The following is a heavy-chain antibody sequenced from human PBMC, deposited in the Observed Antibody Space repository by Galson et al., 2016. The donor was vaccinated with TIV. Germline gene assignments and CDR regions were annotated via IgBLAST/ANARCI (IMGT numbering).Heavy chain of an antibody. CDR1: GFSLTTHGMC. CDR3: ARSSRRDVSTHRFFDY. CDR2: TDWDGDK. J-gene: IGHJ4*02. Sequence: PALVTPTQTLTLTCTFSGFSLTTHGMCVSWIRQPPGKALEWLARTDWDGDKFYSTSLQTRLSISKDTSRNQVVLTLSNVDPVDTATYFCARSSRRDVSTHRFFDYWGQGTLVTVSP. D-gene: IGHD5-24*01. V-gene: IGHV2-70*17.